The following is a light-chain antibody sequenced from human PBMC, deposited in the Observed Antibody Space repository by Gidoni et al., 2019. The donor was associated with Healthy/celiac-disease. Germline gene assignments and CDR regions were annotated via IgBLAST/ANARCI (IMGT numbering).Light chain of an antibody. Sequence: EIVLTQSPATLSVSPGERATLSCRASQSVSSNLAWYQQKPGQAPRLRIYGASTRATGIPARFSGSGSWTELTLTISSLQSEDLAVYYCQQYNNWPRTFGQGTKVEIK. CDR2: GAS. J-gene: IGKJ1*01. CDR3: QQYNNWPRT. V-gene: IGKV3-15*01. CDR1: QSVSSN.